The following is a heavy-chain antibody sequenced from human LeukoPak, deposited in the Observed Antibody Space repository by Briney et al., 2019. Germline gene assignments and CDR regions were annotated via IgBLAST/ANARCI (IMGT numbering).Heavy chain of an antibody. V-gene: IGHV3-21*01. CDR1: GFTFSSYA. D-gene: IGHD2-21*02. CDR3: ARGLGCGGDCYHDY. Sequence: GGSLRLSCAASGFTFSSYAMNWVRQAPGKGLEWVSSTSSSSNYIYYADSVKGRSTISRDNAKNSLYLQMNSLRAEDTAVYYCARGLGCGGDCYHDYWGQGTLVTVSS. CDR2: TSSSSNYI. J-gene: IGHJ4*02.